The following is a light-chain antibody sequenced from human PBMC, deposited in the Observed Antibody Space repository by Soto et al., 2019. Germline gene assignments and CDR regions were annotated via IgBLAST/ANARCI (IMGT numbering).Light chain of an antibody. CDR1: QSLVNSNGYNY. V-gene: IGKV2-28*01. Sequence: DLVVTPSPLSLPVTPVEHASISCSYSQSLVNSNGYNYLDSDLQKPGQSQRLIIYDASIRATGIPARFSGSVSRTVFSLNISSLQSEDFALYYCQQYNNWPPWTFGQGTKVDIK. CDR3: QQYNNWPPWT. CDR2: DAS. J-gene: IGKJ1*01.